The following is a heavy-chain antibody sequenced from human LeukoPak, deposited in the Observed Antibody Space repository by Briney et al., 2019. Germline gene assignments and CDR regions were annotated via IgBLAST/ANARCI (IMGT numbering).Heavy chain of an antibody. J-gene: IGHJ6*02. CDR2: INHSGST. D-gene: IGHD3-10*01. CDR3: AAETRGRYYGMDV. CDR1: GGSFSGYY. V-gene: IGHV4-34*01. Sequence: KTSETLSLTCAVYGGSFSGYYWSWIRQPPGKGLEWIGEINHSGSTNYNPSLKSRVTISVDTSKNQFSLKLSSVTAADTAVYYCAAETRGRYYGMDVWGQGTTVTVSS.